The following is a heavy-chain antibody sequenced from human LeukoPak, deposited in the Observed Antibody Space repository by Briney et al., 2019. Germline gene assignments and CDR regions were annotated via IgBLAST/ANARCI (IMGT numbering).Heavy chain of an antibody. CDR1: GYTFTTYY. D-gene: IGHD6-19*01. J-gene: IGHJ4*02. CDR3: ARDSDKYSSGWWYPDY. V-gene: IGHV1-18*04. Sequence: GASVKVSCKASGYTFTTYYIHWVRQAPGQGLEWMGWISAYNGNTNYAQKLQGRVTMTTDTSTSTAYMELRSLRSDDTAVYYCARDSDKYSSGWWYPDYWGQGTLVTVSS. CDR2: ISAYNGNT.